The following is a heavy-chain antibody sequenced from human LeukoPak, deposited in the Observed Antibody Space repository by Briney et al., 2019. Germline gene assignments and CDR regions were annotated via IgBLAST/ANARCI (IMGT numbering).Heavy chain of an antibody. J-gene: IGHJ4*02. CDR3: ARWVGYLDY. Sequence: GGSLRLSCAASGFSFSLYSTNWVRQAPGKGLEWISYISLSGEAIYYADSVKGRFTISRDNAKNSVYLQMNSLRAEDTAVYYCARWVGYLDYWGQGTLVTVSS. V-gene: IGHV3-48*01. D-gene: IGHD3-16*01. CDR1: GFSFSLYS. CDR2: ISLSGEAI.